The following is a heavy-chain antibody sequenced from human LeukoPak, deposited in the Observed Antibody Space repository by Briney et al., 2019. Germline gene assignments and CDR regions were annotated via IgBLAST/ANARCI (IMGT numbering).Heavy chain of an antibody. CDR3: TGEKDQPRHQSNFDY. J-gene: IGHJ4*02. Sequence: EAAVKVSFKSAGYTFTCYYMHWVRQAPGQGLEWMGCLKPNSGGTNYAQKFQGRVTMNSHASISTAYTELSRLRSDDRAVSYYTGEKDQPRHQSNFDYWGQGTLVTVSS. CDR1: GYTFTCYY. V-gene: IGHV1-2*02. CDR2: LKPNSGGT. D-gene: IGHD1-14*01.